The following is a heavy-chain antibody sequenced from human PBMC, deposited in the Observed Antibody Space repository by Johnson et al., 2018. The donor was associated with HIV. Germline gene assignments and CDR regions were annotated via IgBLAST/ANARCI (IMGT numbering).Heavy chain of an antibody. CDR2: ISYDGSNK. J-gene: IGHJ3*02. CDR3: AGGAAAAPDAFDI. V-gene: IGHV3-30-3*01. D-gene: IGHD6-13*01. Sequence: QVQLVESGGGVVQPGRSLRLSCAASGFTFSSYAMHWVRQAPGKGLEWVAVISYDGSNKYYADSVKGRFTISRDNSKNTLYLQMNSLRAEDTAGYYCAGGAAAAPDAFDIWGQGTMVTVSS. CDR1: GFTFSSYA.